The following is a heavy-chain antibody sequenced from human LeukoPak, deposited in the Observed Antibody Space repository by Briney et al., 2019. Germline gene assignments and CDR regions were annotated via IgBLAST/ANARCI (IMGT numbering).Heavy chain of an antibody. D-gene: IGHD5-18*01. CDR1: GFTFSSYS. Sequence: GGSLRLSCAASGFTFSSYSMNWVRQAPGKGLEWVSFISSSSSTIYYADSVKGRFTISRDNAKNSLYLQMNSLRAEDTAVYYCARDSKGDSGMVPWGQGTLVTVSS. V-gene: IGHV3-48*01. CDR3: ARDSKGDSGMVP. CDR2: ISSSSSTI. J-gene: IGHJ5*02.